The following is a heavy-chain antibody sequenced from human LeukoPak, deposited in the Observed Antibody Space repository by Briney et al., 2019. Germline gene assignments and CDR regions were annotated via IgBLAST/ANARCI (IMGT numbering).Heavy chain of an antibody. D-gene: IGHD6-25*01. V-gene: IGHV3-23*01. CDR2: IGGSGGST. CDR1: GFTFSSYA. CDR3: AKDKGGYAFDY. Sequence: GGSLRLSCAASGFTFSSYAMSWVRQAPGKGLEWVSAIGGSGGSTYYAASVKGRFTISRDNSKNPLYLQMNSLRAEDTAVYYCAKDKGGYAFDYWGQGPLVTVSS. J-gene: IGHJ4*02.